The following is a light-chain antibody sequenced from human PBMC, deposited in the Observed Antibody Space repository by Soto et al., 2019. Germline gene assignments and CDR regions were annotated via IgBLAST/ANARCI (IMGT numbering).Light chain of an antibody. Sequence: DTQMTQSPSTLSASVGDRVTITCRASQSISSWLAWYQQKPGKAPKLLIYKASTLHSGVPSSFSGRGSGTEFTLTISSLQPDYFATYYCQQYDNYPLTFGEGTKVEIK. CDR2: KAS. V-gene: IGKV1-5*03. CDR3: QQYDNYPLT. CDR1: QSISSW. J-gene: IGKJ4*01.